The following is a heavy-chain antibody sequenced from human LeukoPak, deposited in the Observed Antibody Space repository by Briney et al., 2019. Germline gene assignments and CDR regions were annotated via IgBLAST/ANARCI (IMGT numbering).Heavy chain of an antibody. CDR1: GFTFSSYA. J-gene: IGHJ3*02. V-gene: IGHV3-30*04. D-gene: IGHD2-21*02. CDR3: AKDRVAYCGGDCFIRMGAFDI. Sequence: GGSLRLSCAASGFTFSSYAMHWVRQAPGKGLEWVAVISYDGSNKYYADSVKGRFTISRDNSKNTLYLQMNSLRAEDTAVYYCAKDRVAYCGGDCFIRMGAFDIWGQGTMVTVSS. CDR2: ISYDGSNK.